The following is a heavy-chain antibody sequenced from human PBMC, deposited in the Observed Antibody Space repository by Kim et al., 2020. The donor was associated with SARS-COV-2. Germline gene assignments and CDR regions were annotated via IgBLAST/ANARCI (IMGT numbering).Heavy chain of an antibody. CDR2: IGTFGDT. Sequence: GGSLRLSCAASGFTFGSYDMHWVRQATGKGLEWVSAIGTFGDTYYPGSVKGRFTISRENAKNSLYLQMSSLSAGDTAVYYCVAGTGGYWGQGTLVTVSS. D-gene: IGHD6-19*01. V-gene: IGHV3-13*01. J-gene: IGHJ4*02. CDR3: VAGTGGY. CDR1: GFTFGSYD.